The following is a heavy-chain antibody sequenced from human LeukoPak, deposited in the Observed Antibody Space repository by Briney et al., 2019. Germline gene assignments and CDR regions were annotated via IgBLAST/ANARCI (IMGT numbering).Heavy chain of an antibody. J-gene: IGHJ6*03. CDR2: IYYSGST. CDR3: AREAVVTAVYYMDV. D-gene: IGHD2-21*02. V-gene: IGHV4-59*01. CDR1: GGSISSYY. Sequence: PSETLSLTCTVSGGSISSYYWSWIRQPPGKGLVWIGYIYYSGSTNYNPSLKSRVTISVDTSKNQFSLKLSSVTAADTAVYYCAREAVVTAVYYMDVWGKGTTVTVSS.